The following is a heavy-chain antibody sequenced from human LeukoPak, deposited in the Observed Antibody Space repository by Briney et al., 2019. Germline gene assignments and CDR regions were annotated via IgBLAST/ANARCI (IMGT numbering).Heavy chain of an antibody. V-gene: IGHV4-4*07. CDR3: ARGGSSGYYYDVLPFDY. D-gene: IGHD3-22*01. CDR1: GGSISSYY. J-gene: IGHJ4*02. Sequence: SETLSLTCTVSGGSISSYYWSWIRQPAGKGLEWIGRIYTSGSTNYNPSLKSRVTMSVDTSKNQFSLKLSSVTAADTAVYYCARGGSSGYYYDVLPFDYWGQGTLVTVSS. CDR2: IYTSGST.